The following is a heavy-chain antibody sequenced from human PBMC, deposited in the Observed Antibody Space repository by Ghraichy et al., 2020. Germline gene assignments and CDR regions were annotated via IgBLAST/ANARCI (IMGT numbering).Heavy chain of an antibody. CDR3: ARVDYGDYPYGADYFDY. CDR2: IYYSGST. CDR1: GGSVSSGSYY. J-gene: IGHJ4*02. D-gene: IGHD4-17*01. V-gene: IGHV4-61*01. Sequence: SETLSLTCTVSGGSVSSGSYYWSWIRQPPGKGLEWIGYIYYSGSTNYNPSLKSRVTISVDTSKNQFSLKLSSVTAADTAVYYCARVDYGDYPYGADYFDYWGQGTLVTVSS.